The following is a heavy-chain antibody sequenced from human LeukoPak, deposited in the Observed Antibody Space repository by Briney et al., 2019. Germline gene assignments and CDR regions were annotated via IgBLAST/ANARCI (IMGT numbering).Heavy chain of an antibody. CDR1: GYSFTNYW. CDR3: ARYDIVVVATDY. CDR2: IYPGDSET. V-gene: IGHV5-51*01. D-gene: IGHD2-15*01. Sequence: GXXXKISCTCSGYSFTNYWIVWVRQMPGKGLERMGVIYPGDSETRYSPSFQGQVTISADKSISTAYLQWSSLKASDTAMYYCARYDIVVVATDYWGQGTLVTVSS. J-gene: IGHJ4*02.